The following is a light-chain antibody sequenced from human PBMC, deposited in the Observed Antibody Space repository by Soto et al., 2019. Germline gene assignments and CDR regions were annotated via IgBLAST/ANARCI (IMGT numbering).Light chain of an antibody. CDR1: SSDVGGYNY. J-gene: IGLJ1*01. CDR3: SSYSGSNNYV. CDR2: EVT. V-gene: IGLV2-8*01. Sequence: QSALTQPPSASGSPGQSVTISCTGTSSDVGGYNYVSWYQQHPGKAPKLMIYEVTKRPSGVPDRFSGSKSGNTASLTVSGVEAEDEDDYYCSSYSGSNNYVLGTGTKLTVL.